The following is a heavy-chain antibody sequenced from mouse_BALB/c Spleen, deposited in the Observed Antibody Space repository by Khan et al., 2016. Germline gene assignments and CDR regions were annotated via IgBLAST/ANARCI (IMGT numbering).Heavy chain of an antibody. D-gene: IGHD2-4*01. CDR1: GFSLSTSGMG. Sequence: QVQLKESGPGILRPSQTLSLTCSFSGFSLSTSGMGVSWIRQPSGKGLEWLAHIYWDDDKRYNPSLKSRLTISKDTSSNQVFLKITSVDTADTATYYCARSMITYAMDYWGQGTSVTVSS. J-gene: IGHJ4*01. CDR2: IYWDDDK. CDR3: ARSMITYAMDY. V-gene: IGHV8-12*01.